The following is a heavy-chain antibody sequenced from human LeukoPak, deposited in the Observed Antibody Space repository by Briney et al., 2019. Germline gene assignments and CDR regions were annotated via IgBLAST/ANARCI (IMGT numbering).Heavy chain of an antibody. CDR2: IYYSGST. V-gene: IGHV4-59*01. D-gene: IGHD3-22*01. Sequence: SETLSLTCTVSRGSISSYYWRWIRQPPGQGLEWIGYIYYSGSTDYNPSLKGRVNISVDTSKNQFSLKLSSVTAADTAVYYCARVRVSSGSHPWYFDYWGQGTLVTVSS. J-gene: IGHJ4*02. CDR3: ARVRVSSGSHPWYFDY. CDR1: RGSISSYY.